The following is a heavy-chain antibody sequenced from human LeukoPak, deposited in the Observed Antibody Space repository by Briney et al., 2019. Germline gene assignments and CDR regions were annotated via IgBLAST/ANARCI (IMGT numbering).Heavy chain of an antibody. CDR3: ARVGRPLEGTTGLADY. D-gene: IGHD4-11*01. CDR2: INHSGST. Sequence: SETLSLTCAVYGGSFSGYYWSWIRQPPGKGLEWIGEINHSGSTNYTPSLKSRVTILLDTSKNQFSLKLSSVTAADTAVYYCARVGRPLEGTTGLADYWGQGTLVTVSS. CDR1: GGSFSGYY. J-gene: IGHJ4*02. V-gene: IGHV4-34*01.